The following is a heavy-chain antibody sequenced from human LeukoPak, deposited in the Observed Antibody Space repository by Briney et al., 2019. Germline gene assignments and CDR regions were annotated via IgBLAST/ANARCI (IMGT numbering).Heavy chain of an antibody. CDR1: GFTFSSYS. Sequence: GGSLRLSCAASGFTFSSYSMNWVRQAPGRGLEWVSTIGAGGHLTYYADSVKGRFTLSRDNSKDTVSLQMSSLRVEDTAVYYCAKHLVGSTRAFDYWGQGTLVTVSS. D-gene: IGHD1-26*01. CDR2: IGAGGHLT. CDR3: AKHLVGSTRAFDY. V-gene: IGHV3-23*01. J-gene: IGHJ4*02.